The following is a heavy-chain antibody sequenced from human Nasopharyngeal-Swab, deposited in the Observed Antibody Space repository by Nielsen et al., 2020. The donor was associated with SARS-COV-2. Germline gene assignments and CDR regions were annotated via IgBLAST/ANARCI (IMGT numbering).Heavy chain of an antibody. CDR3: AKDGGGWYTSGWYYFDY. CDR1: GFAFSSYA. Sequence: GESLKISCAASGFAFSSYAMSRVRQTPGKGLEWVSSFSGSSGKTYYADYVKGRFTISRDTSKNTLYLQMNSLRADDTAVYYCAKDGGGWYTSGWYYFDYWGQGTLVTVSS. J-gene: IGHJ4*02. V-gene: IGHV3-23*01. CDR2: FSGSSGKT. D-gene: IGHD6-19*01.